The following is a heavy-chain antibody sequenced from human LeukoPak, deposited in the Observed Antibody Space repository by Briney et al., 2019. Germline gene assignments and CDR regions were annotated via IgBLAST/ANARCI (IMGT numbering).Heavy chain of an antibody. J-gene: IGHJ5*02. CDR3: ARGALVGASVNWFDP. V-gene: IGHV3-23*01. CDR1: GFTFSSYA. Sequence: GGSLRLSCAASGFTFSSYAMSWVRQAPGKGLEWVSAISGSGGSTYYADSVKGRFTISRDNSKNTLSLQMNSLTAEDTAIYYCARGALVGASVNWFDPWGQGTLVTVSS. D-gene: IGHD1-26*01. CDR2: ISGSGGST.